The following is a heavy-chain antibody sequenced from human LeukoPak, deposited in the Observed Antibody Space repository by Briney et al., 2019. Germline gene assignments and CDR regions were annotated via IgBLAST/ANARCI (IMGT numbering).Heavy chain of an antibody. V-gene: IGHV3-30*02. Sequence: PGGSLSLSSEAPGFSSSNIATHWARQPQGRGLEWVTFMQYDGSVEFYADSVKGRFTISRDNSKNTLYLQMNSLRAEDTAVYYCARDGLLRDYVWGSHCFDYWGQGTLVTVSS. CDR2: MQYDGSVE. J-gene: IGHJ4*02. CDR3: ARDGLLRDYVWGSHCFDY. CDR1: GFSSSNIA. D-gene: IGHD3-16*01.